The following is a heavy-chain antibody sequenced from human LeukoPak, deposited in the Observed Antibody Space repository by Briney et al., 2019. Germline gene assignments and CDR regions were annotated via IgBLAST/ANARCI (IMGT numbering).Heavy chain of an antibody. CDR1: GYRFTNYG. D-gene: IGHD1-1*01. J-gene: IGHJ4*02. CDR3: ARDPGGTGPYYFDY. V-gene: IGHV1-18*01. Sequence: ASVKVSCKASGYRFTNYGISWVRQAPGQGLEWMGWIHTYNGHTNYAQKLQGRVTMTTDTSTSTAYMELRSLRSDDTAVYYCARDPGGTGPYYFDYWGQGTLVTVSS. CDR2: IHTYNGHT.